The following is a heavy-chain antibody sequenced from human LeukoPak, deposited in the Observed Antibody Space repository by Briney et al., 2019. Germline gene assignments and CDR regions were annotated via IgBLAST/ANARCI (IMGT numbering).Heavy chain of an antibody. CDR1: GFTFSDYY. J-gene: IGHJ6*02. D-gene: IGHD3-10*01. V-gene: IGHV3-11*01. CDR3: ARRGVLWFGELFYYGMDV. Sequence: GGSLRLSCAASGFTFSDYYVSWIRQAPGKGLEWVSYISSSGSTIYYADSVKGRFTISRDNAKNSLYLQMNSLRAEDTAVYYCARRGVLWFGELFYYGMDVWGQGTTVTVSS. CDR2: ISSSGSTI.